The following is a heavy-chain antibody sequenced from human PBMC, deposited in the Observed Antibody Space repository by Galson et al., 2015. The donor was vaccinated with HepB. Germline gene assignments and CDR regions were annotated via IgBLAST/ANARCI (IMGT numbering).Heavy chain of an antibody. D-gene: IGHD2-2*01. CDR2: IYYSGST. Sequence: SETLSLTCTVSGGSISSYYWSWIRQPPGKGLEWIGYIYYSGSTNYNPSLKRRVTISVDTSKNQFSLKLSSVTAADTAVYYCARDHRGTSDNWFDPWGQGTLVTVSS. CDR3: ARDHRGTSDNWFDP. V-gene: IGHV4-59*01. CDR1: GGSISSYY. J-gene: IGHJ5*02.